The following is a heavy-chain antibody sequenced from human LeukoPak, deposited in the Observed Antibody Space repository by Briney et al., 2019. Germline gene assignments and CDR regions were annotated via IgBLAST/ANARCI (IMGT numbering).Heavy chain of an antibody. Sequence: PSETLSLTCAVSGGSFSGHYYWVWIRQSRGRGLEWIGEVNHSGITNYNPSLKSRVFISVDTSKNQFSLKFTSVTAADTAVYYCARLLLSGGLDSWGQGTLVTVPS. CDR2: VNHSGIT. D-gene: IGHD3-3*01. V-gene: IGHV4-34*01. CDR1: GGSFSGHYY. J-gene: IGHJ4*02. CDR3: ARLLLSGGLDS.